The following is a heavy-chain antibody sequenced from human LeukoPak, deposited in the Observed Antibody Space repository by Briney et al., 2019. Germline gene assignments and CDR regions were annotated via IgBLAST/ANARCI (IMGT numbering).Heavy chain of an antibody. D-gene: IGHD3-10*01. CDR1: GGSISSSSYY. Sequence: SETLSLTCTVSGGSISSSSYYWGWIRQPPGKGLEWIGSIYYSGSTYYNPSLKSRVTISVDTSKDQFSLKLSSVTAADTAVYYCARGAEYDGSGSYYDGNWFDPWGQGTLVTVSS. J-gene: IGHJ5*02. CDR2: IYYSGST. V-gene: IGHV4-39*07. CDR3: ARGAEYDGSGSYYDGNWFDP.